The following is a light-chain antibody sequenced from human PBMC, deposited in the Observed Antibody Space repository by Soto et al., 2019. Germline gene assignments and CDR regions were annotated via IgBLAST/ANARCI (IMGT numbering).Light chain of an antibody. CDR1: SSDVGLYDY. CDR3: SSDTSDSSYV. Sequence: ALTQPASVSWSPGQTITIPCTGTSSDVGLYDYVTWYQQHPGKAPQLMIYSVSNRPSGISNRFSASKSGNTASLFISGLQAEDEADYYCSSDTSDSSYVFGSGTKVTVL. CDR2: SVS. J-gene: IGLJ1*01. V-gene: IGLV2-14*01.